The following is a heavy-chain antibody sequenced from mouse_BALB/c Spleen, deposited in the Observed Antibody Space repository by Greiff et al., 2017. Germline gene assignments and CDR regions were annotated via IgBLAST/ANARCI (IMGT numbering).Heavy chain of an antibody. D-gene: IGHD2-2*01. CDR1: GYSFTGYT. CDR2: INPYNGGT. CDR3: ARDIHYVYTWFAY. J-gene: IGHJ3*01. Sequence: VQLQQSGPELVKPGASMKISCKASGYSFTGYTMNWVKQSHGKNLEWIGLINPYNGGTSYNQKFKGKATLTVDKSSSTAYMELLSLSSEDSAVSYCARDIHYVYTWFAYWGQGTLVTVSA. V-gene: IGHV1-18*01.